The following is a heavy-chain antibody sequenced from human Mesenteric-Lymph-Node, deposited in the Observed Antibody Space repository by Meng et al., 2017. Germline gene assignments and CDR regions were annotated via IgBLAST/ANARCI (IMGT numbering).Heavy chain of an antibody. CDR2: ISSHGTTT. Sequence: GESPKISCAASGFTCSDYTMSWVRQPPGKGLEWVSTISSHGTTTHHADSVKGRFPISRDNSMNTLYRQLNSLRAGDTAVYYCAKYYNLQTPPSRTLHYGGLGTLVTVSS. CDR1: GFTCSDYT. J-gene: IGHJ4*02. CDR3: AKYYNLQTPPSRTLHY. D-gene: IGHD3/OR15-3a*01. V-gene: IGHV3-23*01.